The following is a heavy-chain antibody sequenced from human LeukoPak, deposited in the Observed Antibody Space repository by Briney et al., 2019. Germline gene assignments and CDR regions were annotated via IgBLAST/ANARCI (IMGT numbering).Heavy chain of an antibody. CDR1: GFTISSNY. J-gene: IGHJ4*02. V-gene: IGHV3-66*02. Sequence: GGSLRLSCAASGFTISSNYMSWVRQAPGKGLEWVSVIYSGGSTYYADSVKGRFTISRDNSKNTLYLQMYSLRAEDTAVYYCARAVRFYFDYWGQGTLVTVSS. CDR3: ARAVRFYFDY. CDR2: IYSGGST. D-gene: IGHD3-3*01.